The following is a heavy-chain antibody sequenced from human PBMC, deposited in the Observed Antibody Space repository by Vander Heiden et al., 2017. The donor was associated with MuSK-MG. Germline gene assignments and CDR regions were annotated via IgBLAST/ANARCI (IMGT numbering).Heavy chain of an antibody. V-gene: IGHV3-9*01. CDR1: GITFDDYA. CDR2: ISWNSADI. Sequence: EVQLVESGGGLVQPGRSLRLTCAASGITFDDYAMYWVRQAPGKGLEWVSGISWNSADIGYADSVKGRFTISRDNAQNSLYLQMNSLRPDDTALYYCAGGYYGNFDGTPPPEIWGQGTMVTVSS. CDR3: AGGYYGNFDGTPPPEI. D-gene: IGHD4-17*01. J-gene: IGHJ3*02.